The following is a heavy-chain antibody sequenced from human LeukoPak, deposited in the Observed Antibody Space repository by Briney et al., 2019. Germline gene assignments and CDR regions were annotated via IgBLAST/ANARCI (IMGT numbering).Heavy chain of an antibody. Sequence: SVKVSCKASGGTFSSYAISWVRQAPGQGLEWMGGIIPIFGTANYAQKFQGRVTITADESTSTAYMELSSLRSEDTAVYYCARVGTCSSTSCHPSYYYYMDVWGKGTTVTVSS. CDR2: IIPIFGTA. J-gene: IGHJ6*03. D-gene: IGHD2-2*01. CDR3: ARVGTCSSTSCHPSYYYYMDV. V-gene: IGHV1-69*13. CDR1: GGTFSSYA.